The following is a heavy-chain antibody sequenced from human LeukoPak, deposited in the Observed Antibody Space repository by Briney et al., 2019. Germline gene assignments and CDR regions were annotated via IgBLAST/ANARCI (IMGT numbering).Heavy chain of an antibody. CDR1: GGSISSGSYY. V-gene: IGHV4-61*02. CDR3: ARADYYGSGSLYYYYMDV. Sequence: KPSETLSLTCTVSGGSISSGSYYRSWIRQPAGKGLEWIGRIYTGGSTNYNPSLKSRVTISVDTSKNQFSLKLSSVTAADTAVYYCARADYYGSGSLYYYYMDVWGKGTTVTISS. D-gene: IGHD3-10*01. J-gene: IGHJ6*03. CDR2: IYTGGST.